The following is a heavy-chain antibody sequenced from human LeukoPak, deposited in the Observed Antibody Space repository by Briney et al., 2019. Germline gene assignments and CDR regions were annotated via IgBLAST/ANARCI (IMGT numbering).Heavy chain of an antibody. V-gene: IGHV4-39*07. CDR2: IHYTGST. CDR1: GGSISSSSYY. Sequence: SETLSLTCTVSGGSISSSSYYWGWIRQPPGKGLEWIGNIHYTGSTYYNPSLKSRVTISVDTSKNQFSLKLSSVTAADTAVYYCARTGGSFYFYYYMDVWGKGTTVTVSS. D-gene: IGHD1-26*01. CDR3: ARTGGSFYFYYYMDV. J-gene: IGHJ6*03.